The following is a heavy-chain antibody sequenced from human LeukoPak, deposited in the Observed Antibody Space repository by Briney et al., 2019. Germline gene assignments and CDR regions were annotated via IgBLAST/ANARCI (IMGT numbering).Heavy chain of an antibody. J-gene: IGHJ4*02. CDR1: GGTFSSYA. V-gene: IGHV1-69*01. D-gene: IGHD4-17*01. CDR3: ARLPDRDYNPTTV. Sequence: GSSVKVSCKASGGTFSSYAISWVRQAPGQGLEWMGGIIPIFGTANYAQKFQGIVTITADESTSTAYMELSSLRSEDTAVYYCARLPDRDYNPTTVWGQGTLVTVSS. CDR2: IIPIFGTA.